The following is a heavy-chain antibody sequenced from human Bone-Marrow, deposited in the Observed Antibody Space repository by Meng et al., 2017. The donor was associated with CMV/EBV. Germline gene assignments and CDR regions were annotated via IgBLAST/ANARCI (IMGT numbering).Heavy chain of an antibody. CDR3: ATGGSYYDSSGYWGY. CDR1: GFTFSSYS. Sequence: GESLKISCAASGFTFSSYSMNWVRQAPGKGLEWVSWINSSRDYIYCADSLKGRFIISRDNAKNSLYLQMNSLRAEDTAVYYCATGGSYYDSSGYWGYWGQGTLVTVSS. CDR2: INSSRDYI. V-gene: IGHV3-21*01. J-gene: IGHJ4*02. D-gene: IGHD3-22*01.